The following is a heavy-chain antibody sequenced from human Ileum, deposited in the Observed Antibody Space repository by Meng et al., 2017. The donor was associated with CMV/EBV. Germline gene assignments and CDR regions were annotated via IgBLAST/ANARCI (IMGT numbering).Heavy chain of an antibody. Sequence: ASVKVSCKASGYSFTPYGINWERQAPGQGLEWMGWISAYDGNTKSAQKFQGRVTVTTDTSTNTAYMELRSLRSDDTAVYYCARGQYYLYYDFMDVWGQGTTVTVSS. CDR3: ARGQYYLYYDFMDV. CDR2: ISAYDGNT. CDR1: GYSFTPYG. V-gene: IGHV1-18*01. D-gene: IGHD3-16*01. J-gene: IGHJ6*02.